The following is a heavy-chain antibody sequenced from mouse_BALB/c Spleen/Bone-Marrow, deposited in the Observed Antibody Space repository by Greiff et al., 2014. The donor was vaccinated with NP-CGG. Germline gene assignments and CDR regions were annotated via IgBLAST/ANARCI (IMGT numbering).Heavy chain of an antibody. D-gene: IGHD2-4*01. CDR1: GFAFSSYG. Sequence: EVKLEESGGGLVQPGGSLKLSCAASGFAFSSYGMSWVRQNIDKRLELVATIKSNGGSTYYPDSVKGRFSISRDNAKNSLYLQMSSLKSEDTAMYYCTSLSSMSTAAWFAYWGRGTLVTISA. V-gene: IGHV5-6-3*01. CDR3: TSLSSMSTAAWFAY. J-gene: IGHJ3*01. CDR2: IKSNGGST.